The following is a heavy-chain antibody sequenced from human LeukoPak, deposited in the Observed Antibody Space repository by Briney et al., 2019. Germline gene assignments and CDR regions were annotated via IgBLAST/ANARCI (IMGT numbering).Heavy chain of an antibody. D-gene: IGHD3-22*01. Sequence: KPSETLSLTCTVSGGSISSYYWSWIRQPPGKGLEWIGFIYYIGSTDYDPSLKSRVTISVDTSKNQFSLKLNSVTAGDTAVYYCARRPSGYYYFDYWGQGTLVTVSS. CDR1: GGSISSYY. CDR3: ARRPSGYYYFDY. J-gene: IGHJ4*02. CDR2: IYYIGST. V-gene: IGHV4-59*08.